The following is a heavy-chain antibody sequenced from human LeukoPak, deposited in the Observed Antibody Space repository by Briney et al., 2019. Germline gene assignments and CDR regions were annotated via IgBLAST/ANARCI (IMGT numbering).Heavy chain of an antibody. Sequence: GGSLRPSCAASGFTFSSYSMNWVRQAPGKGLEWVSYISSSSSTIYYADSVKGRFTISRDNAKNSLYLQMNSLRAEDTAVYYCARDGDSSSNWFDPWGQGTLVTVSS. CDR3: ARDGDSSSNWFDP. V-gene: IGHV3-48*01. D-gene: IGHD6-6*01. CDR2: ISSSSSTI. J-gene: IGHJ5*02. CDR1: GFTFSSYS.